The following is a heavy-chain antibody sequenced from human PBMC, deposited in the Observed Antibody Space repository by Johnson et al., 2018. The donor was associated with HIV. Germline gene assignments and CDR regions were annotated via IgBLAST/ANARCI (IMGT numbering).Heavy chain of an antibody. V-gene: IGHV3-30*03. CDR1: GFTFSSHG. Sequence: QVQLVESGGGVVQPGRSLRLSCVASGFTFSSHGIHWVRQAPGKGLEWVAFIRYDGSNKYYADSVKGRFTISRDNSKNTLYLQMNSLRAEDTAVYFCARPGVVVLPAGAFDIWGPGTMVTVSS. J-gene: IGHJ3*02. CDR3: ARPGVVVLPAGAFDI. D-gene: IGHD3-10*01. CDR2: IRYDGSNK.